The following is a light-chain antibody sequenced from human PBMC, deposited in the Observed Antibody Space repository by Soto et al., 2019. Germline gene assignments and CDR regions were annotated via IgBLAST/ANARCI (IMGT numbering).Light chain of an antibody. V-gene: IGKV3-20*01. J-gene: IGKJ3*01. CDR1: QSVSSSY. CDR3: QQYGSSLFT. Sequence: ELVLTQSPGTLSLSPGERATLSCRASQSVSSSYLAWYQQKPGQAPRLLIYGASSRATGIPDRFSGSGSGTDFTLTISRLEPEDFAVYYCQQYGSSLFTFGPGTTVDIK. CDR2: GAS.